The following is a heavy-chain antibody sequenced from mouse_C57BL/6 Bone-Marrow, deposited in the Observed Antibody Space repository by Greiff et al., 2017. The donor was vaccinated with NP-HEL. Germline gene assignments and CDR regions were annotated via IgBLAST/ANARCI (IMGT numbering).Heavy chain of an antibody. Sequence: VKLQQPGTELVKPGASVKLSCKASGYTFTSYWMHWVKQRPGQGLEWIGNINPSNGGTNYNEKFKSKATLTVDKSSSTAYMQLSSLTSEDSAVYYCARYYYGSSPYFDYWGQGTTLTVSS. CDR3: ARYYYGSSPYFDY. J-gene: IGHJ2*01. V-gene: IGHV1-53*01. CDR2: INPSNGGT. CDR1: GYTFTSYW. D-gene: IGHD1-1*01.